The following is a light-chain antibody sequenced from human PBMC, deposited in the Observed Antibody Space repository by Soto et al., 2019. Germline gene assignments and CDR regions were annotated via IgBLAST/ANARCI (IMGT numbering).Light chain of an antibody. CDR3: QKLNAYPPWT. CDR2: HTS. CDR1: LDIGYD. V-gene: IGKV1-17*01. J-gene: IGKJ1*01. Sequence: DIQVTQSPSSLSASIGDRVSITCRASLDIGYDLDWYQQKPGKAPKRLLYHTSTLQSGVPSRFSGAGSGAEFTLTISSLQPEDFATYFCQKLNAYPPWTFGQGTKVEIK.